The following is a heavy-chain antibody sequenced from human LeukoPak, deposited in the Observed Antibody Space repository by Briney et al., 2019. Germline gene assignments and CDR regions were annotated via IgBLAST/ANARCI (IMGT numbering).Heavy chain of an antibody. CDR2: IYPNGGST. CDR1: GFTFSTYS. J-gene: IGHJ4*02. CDR3: TKDVVPDSGWDLDY. V-gene: IGHV3-23*01. Sequence: GESLRLSCAASGFTFSTYSMTWVRQGPGKGLEWVSSIYPNGGSTFYADSVKGRFTISRDNSKNTLYLQMSSLRTEDTAIYYCTKDVVPDSGWDLDYWGQGTPVTVSS. D-gene: IGHD6-19*01.